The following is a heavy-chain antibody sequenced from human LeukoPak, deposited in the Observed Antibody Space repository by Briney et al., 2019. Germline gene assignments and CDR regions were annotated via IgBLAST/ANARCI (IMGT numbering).Heavy chain of an antibody. V-gene: IGHV1-69*05. CDR3: ARGARNHYYYYYYMDV. CDR2: IIPIFGTA. D-gene: IGHD1-14*01. Sequence: SVKVSCKASGGTFSSYAISWVRQAPGQGLEWMGGIIPIFGTANYAQKFQGRVTITTDESTSTAYMELSSLRSEDTAVYYCARGARNHYYYYYYMDVWGKGTTVTVSS. J-gene: IGHJ6*03. CDR1: GGTFSSYA.